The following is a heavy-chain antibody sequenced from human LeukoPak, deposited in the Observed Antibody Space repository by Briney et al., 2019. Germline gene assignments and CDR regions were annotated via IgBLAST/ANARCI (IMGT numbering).Heavy chain of an antibody. D-gene: IGHD3-22*01. Sequence: SETLSLTCTVSGASISSSTYYWGWIRQPPGKGLEWIGNIYYSGSTYYSPSLKSRVTISLDTSKNQFSLRLTSVTAADTAVYYCAKGYYDSSGYWESIHFDYWGQGTLVTVSS. CDR3: AKGYYDSSGYWESIHFDY. CDR2: IYYSGST. J-gene: IGHJ4*02. CDR1: GASISSSTYY. V-gene: IGHV4-39*07.